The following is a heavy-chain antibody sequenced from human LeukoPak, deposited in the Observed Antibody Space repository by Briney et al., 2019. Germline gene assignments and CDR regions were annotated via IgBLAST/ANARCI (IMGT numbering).Heavy chain of an antibody. V-gene: IGHV3-30-3*01. J-gene: IGHJ5*02. CDR3: ARDIDGLNWFDP. CDR1: GFTFSSYA. Sequence: GRSLRLSCAASGFTFSSYAMHWVRQAPGKGLEWVAVISYDGSNKYYADSVKGRFTISRDNSKNTLYLQMNSLRAEDTAVYYCARDIDGLNWFDPWGQGTLVTVSP. CDR2: ISYDGSNK. D-gene: IGHD5-24*01.